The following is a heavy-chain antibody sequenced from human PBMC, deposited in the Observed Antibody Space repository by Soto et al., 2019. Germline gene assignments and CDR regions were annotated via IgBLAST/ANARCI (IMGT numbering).Heavy chain of an antibody. CDR2: IWYDGIDK. V-gene: IGHV3-33*01. D-gene: IGHD6-6*01. J-gene: IGHJ4*02. Sequence: PGGSLRLSCAASGFTFSGFGMHWVRQAPGKGLEWVAIIWYDGIDKYYADSVKGRFTISRDNSKNTLYLQMNSLRAEDTAVYNCAFANLSYYFDYCGQGTPVTVSS. CDR3: AFANLSYYFDY. CDR1: GFTFSGFG.